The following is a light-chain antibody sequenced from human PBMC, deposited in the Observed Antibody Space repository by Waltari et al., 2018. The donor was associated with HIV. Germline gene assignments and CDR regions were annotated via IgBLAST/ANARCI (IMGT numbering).Light chain of an antibody. CDR2: DVD. Sequence: AVTQPASVSGLPGQSTTISCTGGDSDFGLYNFVSWYQQHSGKPPKLILYDVDGRASGVSDRFSGSMSGNTASLTISGLRAEDEAHYYCASFTGDNTVMFGGGTEVTVL. V-gene: IGLV2-14*03. J-gene: IGLJ3*02. CDR1: DSDFGLYNF. CDR3: ASFTGDNTVM.